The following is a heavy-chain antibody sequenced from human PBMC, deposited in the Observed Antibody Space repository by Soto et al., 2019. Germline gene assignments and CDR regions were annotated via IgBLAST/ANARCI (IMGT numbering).Heavy chain of an antibody. CDR3: ARIPVDTYMINWFDP. J-gene: IGHJ5*02. Sequence: SETLSLTCTVSGGSVSSGDYYWSWIRQPPGKGLEWIGYIYYSGSTNYNPSLKSRVSISLDTSKNQFSLRLTSVTAADTAVYYCARIPVDTYMINWFDPWGQGTLVTSPQ. CDR1: GGSVSSGDYY. CDR2: IYYSGST. V-gene: IGHV4-61*08. D-gene: IGHD5-18*01.